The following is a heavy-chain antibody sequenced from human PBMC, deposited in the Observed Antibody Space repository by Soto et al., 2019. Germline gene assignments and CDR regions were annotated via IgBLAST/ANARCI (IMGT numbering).Heavy chain of an antibody. CDR3: AKAVESQWELPDYYYYGMDV. CDR1: GFTFSSYG. D-gene: IGHD1-26*01. V-gene: IGHV3-30*18. Sequence: QVQLVESGGGVVQPGRSLRLSCAASGFTFSSYGMHWVRQAPGKGLEWVAVISYDGSNKYYADSVKGRFTISRDNSKNTLYLQMNSLRAEDTAVNSCAKAVESQWELPDYYYYGMDVWGPGSTVTASS. J-gene: IGHJ6*02. CDR2: ISYDGSNK.